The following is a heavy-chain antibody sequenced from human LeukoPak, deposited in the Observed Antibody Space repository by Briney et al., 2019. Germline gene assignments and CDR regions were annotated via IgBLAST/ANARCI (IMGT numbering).Heavy chain of an antibody. D-gene: IGHD2-21*01. V-gene: IGHV3-7*01. CDR1: GFTLSTYW. J-gene: IGHJ4*02. Sequence: GGSLRLSCAASGFTLSTYWMSWVRQAPGKGLEWVANIKQDGSEEYYVDSVKGRSTISRDNAKNSLYLQMNSLRAEDTALYHCVRGCGRASCPYYFEYWGQGILVTVSS. CDR2: IKQDGSEE. CDR3: VRGCGRASCPYYFEY.